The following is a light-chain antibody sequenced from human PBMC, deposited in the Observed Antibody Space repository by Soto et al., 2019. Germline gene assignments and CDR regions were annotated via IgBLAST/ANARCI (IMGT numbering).Light chain of an antibody. CDR3: QQYEILPT. CDR2: DAS. Sequence: DIQMPKSPYSLSASLGDRFTITCQASQNINNYLNWYQQKPGRAPKLLIYDASNLEAGVPSRFRGSGSGTDFTFTISRLQPEDIATYYCQQYEILPTFGQGTRLEVK. J-gene: IGKJ5*01. V-gene: IGKV1-33*01. CDR1: QNINNY.